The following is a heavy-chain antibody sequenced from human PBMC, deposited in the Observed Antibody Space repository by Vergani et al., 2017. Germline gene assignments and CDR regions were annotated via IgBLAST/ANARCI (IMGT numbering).Heavy chain of an antibody. V-gene: IGHV3-23*01. CDR3: LSGSSWLLGFGDI. D-gene: IGHD6-13*01. CDR1: GFTFSSYA. CDR2: ISGSGGST. Sequence: EVQLLEAGGGLVQPGGSLRLSCAASGFTFSSYAMSWVRQAPGKGLEWVSAISGSGGSTYYSDSVKGRFTISRDNSKNPLYLQRNSLSAEDTAVYYCLSGSSWLLGFGDIWGQGTMVTVSS. J-gene: IGHJ3*02.